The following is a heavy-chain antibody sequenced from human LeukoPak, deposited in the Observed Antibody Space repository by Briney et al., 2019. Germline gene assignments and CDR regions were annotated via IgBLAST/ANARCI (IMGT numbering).Heavy chain of an antibody. CDR1: GFTFSSYA. Sequence: PGRSLRLSCAASGFTFSSYAMHWVRQAPGKGLEWVAVISYDGSNKYYADSVKGRFTISRDNSKNTLYLQMNSLRAEDTAVYYCARAALQYSSGWLGYWGQGTLVTVSS. CDR3: ARAALQYSSGWLGY. D-gene: IGHD6-19*01. CDR2: ISYDGSNK. J-gene: IGHJ4*02. V-gene: IGHV3-30-3*01.